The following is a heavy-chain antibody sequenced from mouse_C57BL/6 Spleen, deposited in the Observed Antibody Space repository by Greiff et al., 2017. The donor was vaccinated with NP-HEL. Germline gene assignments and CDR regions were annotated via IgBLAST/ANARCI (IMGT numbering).Heavy chain of an antibody. V-gene: IGHV1-54*01. CDR1: GYAFTNYL. D-gene: IGHD1-1*01. CDR2: INPGSGGT. Sequence: QVQLQQSGAELVRPGTSVKVSCKASGYAFTNYLTEWVKQRPGQGLEWIGVINPGSGGTNYNEKFKGKATLTADKSSSTAYMQLSSLTSEDSAVYFCARSVVARGYFDYWGQGTTLTVSS. J-gene: IGHJ2*01. CDR3: ARSVVARGYFDY.